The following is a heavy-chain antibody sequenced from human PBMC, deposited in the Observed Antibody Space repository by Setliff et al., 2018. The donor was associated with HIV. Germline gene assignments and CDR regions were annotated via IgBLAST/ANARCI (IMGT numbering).Heavy chain of an antibody. V-gene: IGHV4-39*07. CDR1: GDSTSSSSSY. D-gene: IGHD6-19*01. CDR2: INRSGST. Sequence: TSVTLSLTCTVSGDSTSSSSSYWGWIRQPPGKGLEWIGEINRSGSTNYNPSLKSRVTISVDTSKNQFSLKLSSVTAADTAVYYCARVGGGWYRDFDYWGQGTLVTVSS. J-gene: IGHJ4*02. CDR3: ARVGGGWYRDFDY.